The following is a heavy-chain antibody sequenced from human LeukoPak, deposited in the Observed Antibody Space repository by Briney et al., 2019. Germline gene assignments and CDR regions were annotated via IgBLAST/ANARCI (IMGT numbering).Heavy chain of an antibody. CDR3: AKTTWPAYFDY. J-gene: IGHJ4*02. CDR1: GFTFSSYW. V-gene: IGHV3-74*01. Sequence: GGSLRLSCVASGFTFSSYWMHWVRQAPGKGLVWVSRINSDGSSTSYADSVKGRFTISRDNAKNTLYLQMNSLRAEDTAVYYCAKTTWPAYFDYWGQGTLVTVSS. D-gene: IGHD4-17*01. CDR2: INSDGSST.